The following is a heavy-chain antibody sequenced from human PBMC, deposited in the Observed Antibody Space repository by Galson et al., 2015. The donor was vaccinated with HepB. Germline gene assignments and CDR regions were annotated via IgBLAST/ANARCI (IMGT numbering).Heavy chain of an antibody. V-gene: IGHV1-2*06. CDR2: INPNSGGT. J-gene: IGHJ6*02. Sequence: SVKVSCKASGYTFTGYYMHWVRQAPGQGLEWMGRINPNSGGTNYAQKFQGRVTMTRDTSISTAYMELSRLRSDDTAVYYCASNIEGCSGGSCYIVYYYYGMDVWGQGTTVTVSS. CDR3: ASNIEGCSGGSCYIVYYYYGMDV. CDR1: GYTFTGYY. D-gene: IGHD2-15*01.